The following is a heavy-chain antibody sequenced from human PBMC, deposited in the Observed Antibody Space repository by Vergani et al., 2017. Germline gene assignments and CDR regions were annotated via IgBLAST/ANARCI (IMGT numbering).Heavy chain of an antibody. D-gene: IGHD6-19*01. CDR3: ARDRGEQWLAPSNMDV. V-gene: IGHV3-21*01. CDR1: GFTFSSYS. J-gene: IGHJ6*03. CDR2: ISSSSSYI. Sequence: EVQLVESGGGLVKPGGSLRLSCAASGFTFSSYSMNWVRQAPGKGLEWVSSISSSSSYIYYADSVKGRFTISRDNARNSLYLQMNSLRAEDTAVYYCARDRGEQWLAPSNMDVWGKGTTVTVSS.